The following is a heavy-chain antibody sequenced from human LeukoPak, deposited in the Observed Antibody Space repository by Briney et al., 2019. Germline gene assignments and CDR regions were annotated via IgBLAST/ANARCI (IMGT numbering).Heavy chain of an antibody. CDR3: ARLLTRSYGYHWFDP. Sequence: PSETLSLTCTVSGGSICSYYWSWIRQPPGKGLEWIGYIYYSGSTNYNPSLKSRVTISVDTSKNQFSLKLSSVTAADTAVYYCARLLTRSYGYHWFDPWGQGTLVTVSS. CDR2: IYYSGST. V-gene: IGHV4-59*01. J-gene: IGHJ5*02. CDR1: GGSICSYY. D-gene: IGHD5-18*01.